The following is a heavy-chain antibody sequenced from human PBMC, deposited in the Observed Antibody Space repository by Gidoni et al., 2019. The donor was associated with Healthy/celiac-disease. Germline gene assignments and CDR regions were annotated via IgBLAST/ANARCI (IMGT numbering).Heavy chain of an antibody. D-gene: IGHD3-22*01. CDR2: ISGSGGST. CDR3: AKEKSSGYYSWANWFDP. Sequence: EVQLLESGGGLVQPGGSLRLSCAASGFTFSSYAMSWVRQAPGKGLEWVSAISGSGGSTYYADSVKGRFTISRDNSKNTLYLQMNSLRAEDTAVYYCAKEKSSGYYSWANWFDPWGQGTLVTVSS. V-gene: IGHV3-23*01. J-gene: IGHJ5*02. CDR1: GFTFSSYA.